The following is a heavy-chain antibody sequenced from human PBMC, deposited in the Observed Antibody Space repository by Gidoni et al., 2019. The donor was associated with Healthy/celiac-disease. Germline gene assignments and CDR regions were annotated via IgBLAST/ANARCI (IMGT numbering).Heavy chain of an antibody. CDR2: IGGSGGST. D-gene: IGHD4-4*01. Sequence: EVQLLESGGGLVQPGGSLRLSGAASGVTFRRYAMSWVRQAPGKGLEWVSAIGGSGGSTYSADSVKGLFTISRDNSKTTLYLQMNSLRAEDTAVYYCAKDPSINYRLYYFDYWGQGTLVTVSS. CDR3: AKDPSINYRLYYFDY. CDR1: GVTFRRYA. J-gene: IGHJ4*02. V-gene: IGHV3-23*01.